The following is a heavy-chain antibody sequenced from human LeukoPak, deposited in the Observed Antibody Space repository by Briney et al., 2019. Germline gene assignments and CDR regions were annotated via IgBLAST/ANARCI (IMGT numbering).Heavy chain of an antibody. Sequence: PSETLSLSCTVSGGSTSSNSSYWGWIRQPPGQGREWIGSIYFSGRTYSHPSHKSRVTITVDTSKNQFSLKLSSVTAADTAVYYCASSRPYYYGSGSTFDYWGQGTLVTVSS. CDR3: ASSRPYYYGSGSTFDY. J-gene: IGHJ4*02. CDR2: IYFSGRT. V-gene: IGHV4-39*07. D-gene: IGHD3-10*01. CDR1: GGSTSSNSSY.